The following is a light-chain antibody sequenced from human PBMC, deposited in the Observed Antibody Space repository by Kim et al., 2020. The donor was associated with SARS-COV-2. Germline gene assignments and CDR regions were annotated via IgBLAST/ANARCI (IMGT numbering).Light chain of an antibody. J-gene: IGKJ4*01. V-gene: IGKV3D-7*01. CDR3: QQDYNFPLT. Sequence: SPWERATLSCRASQSLTSTYLSWYQQKPGQAPRLLIYGASTRATGVPSRFSGSGSGTDFTLTINSLQPEDFAVYYCQQDYNFPLTFGGGTKMDIK. CDR1: QSLTSTY. CDR2: GAS.